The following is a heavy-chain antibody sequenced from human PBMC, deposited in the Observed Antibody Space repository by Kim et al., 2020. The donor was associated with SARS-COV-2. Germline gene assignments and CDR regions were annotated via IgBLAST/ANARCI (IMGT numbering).Heavy chain of an antibody. CDR1: GFTFSSYW. D-gene: IGHD1-1*01. J-gene: IGHJ6*02. CDR3: ARDGNWNYAGMDV. CDR2: IKQDGSEK. Sequence: GGSLRLSCAASGFTFSSYWMSWVRQAPGKGLEWVANIKQDGSEKYYVDSVKGRFTISRDNAKNSLYLQMNSLRAEDTAVYYCARDGNWNYAGMDVWGQGTTVTVSS. V-gene: IGHV3-7*01.